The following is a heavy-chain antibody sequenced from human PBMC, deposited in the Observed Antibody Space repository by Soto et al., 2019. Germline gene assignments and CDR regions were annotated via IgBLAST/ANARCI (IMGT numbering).Heavy chain of an antibody. CDR1: GFTFDDYA. CDR3: AKAVWGKQVARYYGMDV. Sequence: EVQLVESGGGLVQPGRSLRLSCAASGFTFDDYAMHWVRQAPGKGLEWVSGISWNSGSIGYADSVKGRFTISRDNAKKSLYLQINSLRAEDTALYYCAKAVWGKQVARYYGMDVWGQGTTVTVSS. D-gene: IGHD6-6*01. CDR2: ISWNSGSI. V-gene: IGHV3-9*01. J-gene: IGHJ6*02.